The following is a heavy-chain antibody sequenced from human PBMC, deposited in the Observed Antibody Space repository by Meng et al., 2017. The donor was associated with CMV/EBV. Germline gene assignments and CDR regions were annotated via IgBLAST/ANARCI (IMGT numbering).Heavy chain of an antibody. Sequence: GESLKISCAPSGFSFSTYTMHWVRQAPGKGLEWVSSISSSRSYIYYADSVKGRFTISRDNSKNTLYLQMNSLRAEDTAVYYCARGGYWGQGTLVTVSS. CDR3: ARGGY. CDR2: ISSSRSYI. J-gene: IGHJ4*02. CDR1: GFSFSTYT. V-gene: IGHV3-21*04.